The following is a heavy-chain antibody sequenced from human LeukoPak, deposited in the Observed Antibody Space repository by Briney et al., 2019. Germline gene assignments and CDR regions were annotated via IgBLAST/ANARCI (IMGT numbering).Heavy chain of an antibody. CDR1: GFTFSSYS. J-gene: IGHJ6*02. CDR2: ISSSSSSYI. V-gene: IGHV3-21*01. D-gene: IGHD5-12*01. CDR3: ARDKYSGYNTPQYGMDV. Sequence: GGSPRLSCAASGFTFSSYSMNWVRQAPGKGLEWVSSISSSSSSYIYYADSVKGRFTISRDNAKNSLYLQMNSLRAEDTAVYYCARDKYSGYNTPQYGMDVWGQGTTVTVSS.